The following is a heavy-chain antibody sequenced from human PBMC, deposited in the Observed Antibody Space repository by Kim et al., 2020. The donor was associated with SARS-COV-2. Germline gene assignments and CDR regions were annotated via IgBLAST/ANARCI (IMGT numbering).Heavy chain of an antibody. D-gene: IGHD3-3*01. Sequence: GGSLRLSCAASGFTVSSNYMSWVRQAPGKGLEWVAVIYSGGSTYYADTVKGRFTISRHNSKNTLYLQMNSLIAADTAVYYCARHKDFWSGFHFDYWGQGTLVTVSS. V-gene: IGHV3-53*04. CDR3: ARHKDFWSGFHFDY. J-gene: IGHJ4*02. CDR2: IYSGGST. CDR1: GFTVSSNY.